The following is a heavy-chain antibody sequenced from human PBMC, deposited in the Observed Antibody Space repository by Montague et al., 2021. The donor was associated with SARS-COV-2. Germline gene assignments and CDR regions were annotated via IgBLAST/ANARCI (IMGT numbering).Heavy chain of an antibody. D-gene: IGHD2-15*01. J-gene: IGHJ5*02. Sequence: SLRLSCAASGFTFSSYAMSWARQAPGKGLEWVSAISGSGGSTYYADSVKGRFTISRDNSKNTLYLQMNSLRAEDTAVYYCAKDRIVVVVAALFDPWGQGTLVTVS. CDR3: AKDRIVVVVAALFDP. CDR2: ISGSGGST. CDR1: GFTFSSYA. V-gene: IGHV3-23*01.